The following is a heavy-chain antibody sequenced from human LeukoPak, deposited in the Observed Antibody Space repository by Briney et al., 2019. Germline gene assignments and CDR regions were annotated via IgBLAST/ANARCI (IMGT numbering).Heavy chain of an antibody. V-gene: IGHV5-51*01. CDR3: ARRGYASDWYWFDP. CDR2: IYPGDSDT. Sequence: GESLRISCKGSGYKLTSYWIAWVRQMPGKGLEWMGTIYPGDSDTRYSPSFQGQVTISVDKSINTAYLQWSSLKASDTAIYYCARRGYASDWYWFDPWGQGTLVTVSS. D-gene: IGHD6-19*01. CDR1: GYKLTSYW. J-gene: IGHJ5*02.